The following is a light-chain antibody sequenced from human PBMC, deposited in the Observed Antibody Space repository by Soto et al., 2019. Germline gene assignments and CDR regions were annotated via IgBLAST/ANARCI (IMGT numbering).Light chain of an antibody. Sequence: DIQMTQCPSTLSASVGDRVTITCRASQSISSWLAWHQHKPGKAPKPLISKASSLESGVPSRFSGSGSGTEFTLTISCLQPDDFATYYCQQYNSYRAFGQGTKVDIK. V-gene: IGKV1-5*03. J-gene: IGKJ1*01. CDR2: KAS. CDR1: QSISSW. CDR3: QQYNSYRA.